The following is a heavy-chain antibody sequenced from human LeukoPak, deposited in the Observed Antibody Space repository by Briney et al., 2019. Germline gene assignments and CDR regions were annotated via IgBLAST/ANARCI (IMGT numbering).Heavy chain of an antibody. CDR1: GFTFSSYS. V-gene: IGHV3-21*01. D-gene: IGHD3-3*01. Sequence: GGSLRLSCAASGFTFSSYSMNWVRQAPGKGLEWVSSISSSSSYIYYADSVKGRFTISRDNAKNSLYLQMYSLRAEDTAVYYCARDLTTIFGVVALGYWGQGTLVTVSS. CDR3: ARDLTTIFGVVALGY. CDR2: ISSSSSYI. J-gene: IGHJ4*02.